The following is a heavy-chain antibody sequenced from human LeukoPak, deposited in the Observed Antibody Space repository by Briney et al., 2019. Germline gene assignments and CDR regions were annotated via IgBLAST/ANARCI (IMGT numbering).Heavy chain of an antibody. CDR1: GGTFSSYA. CDR2: IIPILGIA. V-gene: IGHV1-69*04. J-gene: IGHJ4*02. Sequence: SVKVSCKASGGTFSSYAISWVRQAPRQGLEWMGRIIPILGIANYAQKFQGRVTITADKSTSTAYTELSSLRSEDTAVYYCARDRIAVAGPFDYWGQGTLVTVSS. CDR3: ARDRIAVAGPFDY. D-gene: IGHD6-19*01.